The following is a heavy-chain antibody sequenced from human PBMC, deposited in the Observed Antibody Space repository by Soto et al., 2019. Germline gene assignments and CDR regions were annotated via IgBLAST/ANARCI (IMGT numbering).Heavy chain of an antibody. J-gene: IGHJ4*02. Sequence: PGGSLRLSCAASGFTFSSYAMHWVRQAPGKGLEWVAVISYDGSNKYYADSVKGRFTISRDNSKNTLYMQMNSLRAEDTAVYYCARERWLQLYYFDYCGQGTMVTVYS. CDR2: ISYDGSNK. CDR1: GFTFSSYA. V-gene: IGHV3-30-3*01. CDR3: ARERWLQLYYFDY. D-gene: IGHD5-12*01.